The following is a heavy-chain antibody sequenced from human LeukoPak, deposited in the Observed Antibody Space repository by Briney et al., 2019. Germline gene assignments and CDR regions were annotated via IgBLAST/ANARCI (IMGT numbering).Heavy chain of an antibody. V-gene: IGHV4-39*01. CDR3: AVVGDSSSWAPFDY. Sequence: SETLSLTCTVAGGSISSSSYYWGWLRQPPGKGLEWIGSIYYSGSTYYNASLKSRVTISVDTSKIKLSLKLSSVTAADTAVYYCAVVGDSSSWAPFDYWGQGTLVTVSS. CDR1: GGSISSSSYY. CDR2: IYYSGST. J-gene: IGHJ4*02. D-gene: IGHD6-13*01.